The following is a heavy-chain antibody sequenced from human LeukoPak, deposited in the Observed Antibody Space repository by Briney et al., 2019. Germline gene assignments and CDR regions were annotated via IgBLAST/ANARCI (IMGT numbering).Heavy chain of an antibody. V-gene: IGHV3-30*02. CDR2: IRFDGSNE. CDR1: GFTFSSYW. CDR3: AKDLSYTTSWYHYFDY. Sequence: GGSLRLSCAASGFTFSSYWMHWVRQAPGKGLEWVAFIRFDGSNEYYADSVKGRFTISRDNSKNTLFLQMNSLTAEDTAVYYCAKDLSYTTSWYHYFDYWGQGTLVTVSS. J-gene: IGHJ4*02. D-gene: IGHD6-13*01.